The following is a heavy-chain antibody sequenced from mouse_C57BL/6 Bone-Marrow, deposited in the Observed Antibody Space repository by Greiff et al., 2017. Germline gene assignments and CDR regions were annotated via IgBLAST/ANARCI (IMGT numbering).Heavy chain of an antibody. V-gene: IGHV1-59*01. CDR2: IDPSDSYT. CDR1: GYTFTSYW. CDR3: ARGGIITPWFAY. D-gene: IGHD1-1*01. J-gene: IGHJ3*01. Sequence: VQLQQSGAELVRPGTSVKLSCKASGYTFTSYWMHWVKQRPGQGLEWIGVIDPSDSYTNYNQKFKGKATLTVDTSSSTAYMQLSSLTSEDSAVXYCARGGIITPWFAYWGQGTLVTVSA.